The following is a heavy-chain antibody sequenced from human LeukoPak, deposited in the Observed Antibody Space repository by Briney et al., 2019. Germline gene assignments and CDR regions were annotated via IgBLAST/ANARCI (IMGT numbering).Heavy chain of an antibody. J-gene: IGHJ4*02. D-gene: IGHD2-15*01. Sequence: PSETLSLTCTVSGGSISSYYWSWIRQPPGKGLEWIGYIYYSGSTNYNPSLKSRVTISVDTSKNQFSQKLSSVTAADTAVYYCARGPLYCSGGSCYEPVDYWGQGTLVTVSS. CDR3: ARGPLYCSGGSCYEPVDY. CDR2: IYYSGST. V-gene: IGHV4-59*01. CDR1: GGSISSYY.